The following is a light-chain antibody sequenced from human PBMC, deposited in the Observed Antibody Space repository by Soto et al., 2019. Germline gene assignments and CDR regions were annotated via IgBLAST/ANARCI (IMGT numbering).Light chain of an antibody. Sequence: QSALTQPASVSGSAGQSITSSCTGTSSDVGGYNYVSWYQQHPGKAPKLMIYDVSNRPSGVSNRFSGSKSGNTASLTISGLQAEDEADYYCSSYTSSSTLVVFGGGTKLTVL. CDR2: DVS. J-gene: IGLJ2*01. CDR1: SSDVGGYNY. CDR3: SSYTSSSTLVV. V-gene: IGLV2-14*01.